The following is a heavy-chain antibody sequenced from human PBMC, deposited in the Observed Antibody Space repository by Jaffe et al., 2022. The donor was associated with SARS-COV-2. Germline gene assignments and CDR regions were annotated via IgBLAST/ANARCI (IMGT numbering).Heavy chain of an antibody. CDR1: GFTFNNYW. CDR2: IKQDGSEK. CDR3: ARVRGGWGMAGGMDV. V-gene: IGHV3-7*03. Sequence: EVQLVESGGGLVQPGGSLRLSCAASGFTFNNYWMSWVRQAPGKGLEWVANIKQDGSEKYYVDSVKGPFTISRDNAKNSLYLQMNSLRVEDTAVYYCARVRGGWGMAGGMDVWGQGTTVTVSS. D-gene: IGHD3-16*01. J-gene: IGHJ6*02.